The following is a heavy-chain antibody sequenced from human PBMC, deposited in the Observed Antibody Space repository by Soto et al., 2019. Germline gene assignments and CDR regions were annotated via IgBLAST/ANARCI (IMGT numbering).Heavy chain of an antibody. CDR1: GYTLTGLA. V-gene: IGHV1-24*01. Sequence: ASVKVSCKVSGYTLTGLAMHWVRQAPGKGLEWVGGFDPEDGETIYAQKFQGRVTMTEDTSTDTAYMELSSLRSEDTAVYYCATRGTRWLQSPFDYWGRGTLVTVSS. D-gene: IGHD1-1*01. CDR3: ATRGTRWLQSPFDY. J-gene: IGHJ4*02. CDR2: FDPEDGET.